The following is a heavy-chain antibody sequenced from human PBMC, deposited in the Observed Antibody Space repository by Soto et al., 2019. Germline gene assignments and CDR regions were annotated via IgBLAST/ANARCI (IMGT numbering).Heavy chain of an antibody. Sequence: QVQLQQWGAGLLKPSETLSLTCAVYAGSFSGYYWCWIRQPPRKGLQWIGEINHSGSTNYNPSLRSRVTISVDTSKNQFSLKPSYVTAADTAVYYCARGTVVVVADTPVYYYYGMDDCGQGTTVTVSS. CDR3: ARGTVVVVADTPVYYYYGMDD. V-gene: IGHV4-34*01. CDR1: AGSFSGYY. D-gene: IGHD2-15*01. J-gene: IGHJ6*02. CDR2: INHSGST.